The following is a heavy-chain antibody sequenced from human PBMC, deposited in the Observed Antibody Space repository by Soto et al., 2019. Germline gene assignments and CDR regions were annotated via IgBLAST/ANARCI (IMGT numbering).Heavy chain of an antibody. CDR3: AKYSDSSGEYYYATDV. CDR1: GCILRSYA. Sequence: PGGSLRLSCAASGCILRSYAMTCVRQAPRKGLAWVSGISGSGGSTYYADSVKGRFTISRDNAKSTLYLQINSLRAEDTAIYYCAKYSDSSGEYYYATDVCGQGTTVTVS. CDR2: ISGSGGST. D-gene: IGHD6-6*01. V-gene: IGHV3-23*01. J-gene: IGHJ6*02.